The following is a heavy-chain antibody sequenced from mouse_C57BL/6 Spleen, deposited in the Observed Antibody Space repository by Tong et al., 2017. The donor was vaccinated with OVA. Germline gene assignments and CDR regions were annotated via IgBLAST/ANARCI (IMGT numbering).Heavy chain of an antibody. Sequence: EVQLQESGTVLARPGASVKMSCKASGYTFTSYWMHWVKQRPGQGLEWIGAIYPGNSDTSYNQKFKGKAKLTAVTSTSTAYMELSSLTNEDSAVYYCTREGTIGTTRSMDYWGQGTSVTASS. CDR2: IYPGNSDT. CDR1: GYTFTSYW. V-gene: IGHV1-5*01. CDR3: TREGTIGTTRSMDY. J-gene: IGHJ4*01. D-gene: IGHD2-14*01.